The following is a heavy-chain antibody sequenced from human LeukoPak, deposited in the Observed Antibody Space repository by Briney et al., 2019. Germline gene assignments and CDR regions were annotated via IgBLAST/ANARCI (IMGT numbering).Heavy chain of an antibody. Sequence: SETLSLTCTASGGSISSSSYYWGWIRQPPGKGLEWIGSIYYSGSTYYNPSLKSRVTISVDTSKNQFSLKLSSVTAADTAVYYCASNPAAISDAFDIWGQGTMVTVSS. CDR1: GGSISSSSYY. D-gene: IGHD2-2*01. J-gene: IGHJ3*02. CDR3: ASNPAAISDAFDI. V-gene: IGHV4-39*01. CDR2: IYYSGST.